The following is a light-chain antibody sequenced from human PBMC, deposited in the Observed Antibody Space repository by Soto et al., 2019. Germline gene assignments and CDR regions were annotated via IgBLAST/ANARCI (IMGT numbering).Light chain of an antibody. CDR3: QQRRNWPYT. Sequence: EIVLTQSPATLSLSPGERATLSCRASQSVSSHLGWYQQTPGQAPRLLIYDATNRATGLPARFSGSGSGTDFTLTISSLEPEDFAVYYCQQRRNWPYTFGQGTKLEIK. J-gene: IGKJ2*01. V-gene: IGKV3-11*01. CDR2: DAT. CDR1: QSVSSH.